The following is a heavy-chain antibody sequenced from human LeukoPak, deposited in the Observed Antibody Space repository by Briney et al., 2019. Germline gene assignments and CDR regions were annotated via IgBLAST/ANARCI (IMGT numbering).Heavy chain of an antibody. Sequence: GGSLRLSCAASGFTFSSYWMHWVRQAPGKGLVWVSRINSDETTTSYADSVKGRFSISRDNAKNTLYLQTNSLRDEDTAVYYCAREISGGSYCDHWGQGSLVTVSS. CDR1: GFTFSSYW. V-gene: IGHV3-74*01. CDR3: AREISGGSYCDH. CDR2: INSDETTT. D-gene: IGHD1-26*01. J-gene: IGHJ4*02.